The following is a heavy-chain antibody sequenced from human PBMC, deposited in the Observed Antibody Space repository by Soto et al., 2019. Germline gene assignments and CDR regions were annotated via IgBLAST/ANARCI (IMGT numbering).Heavy chain of an antibody. CDR2: ISGSGGST. V-gene: IGHV3-23*01. J-gene: IGHJ6*03. CDR3: AKIPSDQLTRPRYYYYYMDV. D-gene: IGHD2-2*01. CDR1: GFTFSSYA. Sequence: GGSLRLSCAASGFTFSSYAMSWVRQAPGKGLEWVSAISGSGGSTYYADSVKGRFTISRDNSKNTLYLQMNSLRAEDTAVYYCAKIPSDQLTRPRYYYYYMDVWGKGTTVTVSS.